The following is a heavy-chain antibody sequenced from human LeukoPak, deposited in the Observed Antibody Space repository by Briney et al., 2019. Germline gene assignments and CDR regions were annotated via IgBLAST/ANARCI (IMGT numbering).Heavy chain of an antibody. J-gene: IGHJ5*02. CDR2: IIPIFGTA. V-gene: IGHV1-69*13. CDR3: ARDREAVAGHNWFDP. D-gene: IGHD6-19*01. CDR1: GGTFSGYA. Sequence: ASVKVSCKASGGTFSGYAISWVRQAPGQGLEWMGGIIPIFGTANYAQKFQGRVTITADESTSTAYMELSSLRSEDTAVYYCARDREAVAGHNWFDPWGQGTLVTVSS.